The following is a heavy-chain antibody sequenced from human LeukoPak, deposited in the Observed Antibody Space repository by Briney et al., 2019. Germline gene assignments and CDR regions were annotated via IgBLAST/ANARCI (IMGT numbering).Heavy chain of an antibody. Sequence: ASVKVSFKASGYTFTSYGISWVRQAPGQGPEWMGWISAYKGNTNYAQKLQGRVTMTTDTSTSTAYMELRSLRSDDTAVYYCARDARGPSGSYYDYWGQGTLVTVSS. V-gene: IGHV1-18*01. CDR1: GYTFTSYG. D-gene: IGHD1-26*01. CDR2: ISAYKGNT. CDR3: ARDARGPSGSYYDY. J-gene: IGHJ4*02.